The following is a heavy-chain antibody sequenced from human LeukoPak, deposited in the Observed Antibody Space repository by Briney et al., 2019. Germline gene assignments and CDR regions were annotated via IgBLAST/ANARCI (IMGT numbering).Heavy chain of an antibody. CDR3: ARDPLQYQLTHNWFDP. Sequence: ASVKVSCKASGYTFTSYGISWVRQAPGQALEWMGWISAYNGNTNYAQKLQGRVTMTTDTSTSTAYMELRSLRSDDTAVYYCARDPLQYQLTHNWFDPWGQGTLVTVSS. CDR1: GYTFTSYG. CDR2: ISAYNGNT. J-gene: IGHJ5*02. V-gene: IGHV1-18*04. D-gene: IGHD2-2*01.